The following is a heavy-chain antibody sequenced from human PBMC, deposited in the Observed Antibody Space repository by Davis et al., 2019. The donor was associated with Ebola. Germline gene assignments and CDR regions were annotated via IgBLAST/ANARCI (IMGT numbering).Heavy chain of an antibody. J-gene: IGHJ4*02. CDR2: IWSDGGKK. Sequence: GGSLRLSCTTSGFTFSDYGMHWVRQAPGKGLEWVAMIWSDGGKKEYGDSVKGRFTISRDNSKNTLYLQMHNLRVDDTAVYYCTRPRLYFNAFDSWGQGTLVTVSS. CDR3: TRPRLYFNAFDS. D-gene: IGHD2/OR15-2a*01. V-gene: IGHV3-33*01. CDR1: GFTFSDYG.